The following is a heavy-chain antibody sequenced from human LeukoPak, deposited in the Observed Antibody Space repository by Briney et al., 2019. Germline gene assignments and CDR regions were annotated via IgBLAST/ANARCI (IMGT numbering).Heavy chain of an antibody. Sequence: ASVTVSCTTSGYTFTNYDINWVRQATGQGLEWLGWMSPNNGNTGYAQKFQGRVTMTRDTSINTAYMELSSLRSEDTAVYYCASNPPRTGDLNSWGQGALVTVSS. CDR3: ASNPPRTGDLNS. J-gene: IGHJ4*02. CDR2: MSPNNGNT. D-gene: IGHD7-27*01. CDR1: GYTFTNYD. V-gene: IGHV1-8*01.